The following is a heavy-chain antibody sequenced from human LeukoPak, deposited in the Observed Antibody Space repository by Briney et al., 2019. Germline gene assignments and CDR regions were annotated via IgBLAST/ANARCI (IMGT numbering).Heavy chain of an antibody. D-gene: IGHD6-19*01. J-gene: IGHJ4*02. Sequence: GGSLRLSCPASGFTLSDYYMGWFGQAPVKGLEWVSYISSSGSTIYYADSVKGRFTISRDNAKNSLYLQMNSLRAEDPAVYYCARITVAAFDYWGQGTLVTVSS. CDR2: ISSSGSTI. CDR1: GFTLSDYY. V-gene: IGHV3-11*01. CDR3: ARITVAAFDY.